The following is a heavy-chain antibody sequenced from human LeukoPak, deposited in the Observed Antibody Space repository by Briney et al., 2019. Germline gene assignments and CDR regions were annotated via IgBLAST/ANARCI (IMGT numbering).Heavy chain of an antibody. J-gene: IGHJ5*02. Sequence: GASVKVSCKASGYTFTGYYMHWVRQAPGQGLEWMGGIIPIFGTANYAQKFQGRVTITADESTSTAYMELSSLRSEDTAVYYCARGRQTYYYDSSGYNWFDPWGQGTLVTVSS. V-gene: IGHV1-69*13. CDR2: IIPIFGTA. CDR1: GYTFTGYY. D-gene: IGHD3-22*01. CDR3: ARGRQTYYYDSSGYNWFDP.